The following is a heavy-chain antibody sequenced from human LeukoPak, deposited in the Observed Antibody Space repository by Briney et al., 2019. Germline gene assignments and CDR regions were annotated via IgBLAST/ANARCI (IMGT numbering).Heavy chain of an antibody. D-gene: IGHD1/OR15-1a*01. CDR3: AKDEKPDGRWNIDH. Sequence: GGSLRLSCAASGFTFSSYAMRWVRRAPGKGLEWVSGIFAAGDKTYYADSVKGRFTISRDNSKNTLWLQMVSLRAEDMAVYYCAKDEKPDGRWNIDHWGQGTLVTVSS. CDR1: GFTFSSYA. V-gene: IGHV3-23*01. J-gene: IGHJ4*02. CDR2: IFAAGDKT.